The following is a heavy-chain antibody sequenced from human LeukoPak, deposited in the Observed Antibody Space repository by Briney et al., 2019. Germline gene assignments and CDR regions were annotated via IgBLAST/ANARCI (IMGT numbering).Heavy chain of an antibody. CDR3: ARQVNWNYYFDY. J-gene: IGHJ4*02. V-gene: IGHV4-39*01. CDR1: GGSISSNSYY. Sequence: PSETLSLTCTVSGGSISSNSYYWGWIRQPPGKGLEWIGSIYYSGSTYYNPSLKSRVTISVDTSKNQFSLKLSSVTAADTAVYYCARQVNWNYYFDYWGQGTLVTVSS. CDR2: IYYSGST. D-gene: IGHD1-1*01.